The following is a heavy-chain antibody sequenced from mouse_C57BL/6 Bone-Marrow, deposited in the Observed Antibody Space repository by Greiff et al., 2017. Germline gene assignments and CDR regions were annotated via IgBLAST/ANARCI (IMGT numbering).Heavy chain of an antibody. V-gene: IGHV5-17*01. CDR3: ARENIWLSSDY. Sequence: DVKLVESGGGLVKPGGSLKLSCAASGFTFSDYGMHWVRQAPEKGLDWVAYISSGSSTIYYADTVKGRFTISRDNAKNTLFLQMTSLRSEDTAMYDCARENIWLSSDYWGQGTSVSVSS. J-gene: IGHJ4*01. D-gene: IGHD1-1*02. CDR1: GFTFSDYG. CDR2: ISSGSSTI.